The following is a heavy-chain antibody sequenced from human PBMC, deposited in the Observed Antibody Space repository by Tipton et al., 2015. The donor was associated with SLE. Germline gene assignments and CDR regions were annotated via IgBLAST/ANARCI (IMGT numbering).Heavy chain of an antibody. Sequence: LRLSCTVSGGSISSYYWSWIRQPPGKGLEWIGYIYYSGSTNYNPSLKSRVTISVDTSKNQFSLKLSSVTAADTAVYYCARGGTAMAYWSFDPWGRGTLVTVSS. CDR2: IYYSGST. J-gene: IGHJ2*01. D-gene: IGHD5-18*01. CDR1: GGSISSYY. V-gene: IGHV4-59*08. CDR3: ARGGTAMAYWSFDP.